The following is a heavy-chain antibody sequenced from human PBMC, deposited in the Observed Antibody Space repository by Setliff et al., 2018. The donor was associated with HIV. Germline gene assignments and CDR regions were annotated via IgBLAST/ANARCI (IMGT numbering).Heavy chain of an antibody. CDR3: ARVQQWLVRAIDY. CDR1: GGSFSGYY. J-gene: IGHJ4*02. Sequence: PSLTCAVYGGSFSGYYWSWIRQPPGKGLEWIGEINHSGSTNYNPSLKSRVTISVDTSKNQFSLKLSSVTAADTAVYYCARVQQWLVRAIDYWGQGTLVTVSS. CDR2: INHSGST. V-gene: IGHV4-34*01. D-gene: IGHD6-19*01.